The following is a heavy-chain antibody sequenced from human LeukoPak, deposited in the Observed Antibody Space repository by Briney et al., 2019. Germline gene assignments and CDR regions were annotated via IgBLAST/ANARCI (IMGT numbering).Heavy chain of an antibody. CDR1: GGSIRSYY. J-gene: IGHJ6*03. V-gene: IGHV4-59*01. Sequence: SETLSLTCSVSGGSIRSYYWSWIRQPPGKGLEWIGYIYYSGNTNYNPPLKSRVTISVDTSKNQISLKLSSVTAADTAVYYCARDLQLVDGGYYMDVWGKGTTVTVSS. CDR2: IYYSGNT. CDR3: ARDLQLVDGGYYMDV. D-gene: IGHD3-10*01.